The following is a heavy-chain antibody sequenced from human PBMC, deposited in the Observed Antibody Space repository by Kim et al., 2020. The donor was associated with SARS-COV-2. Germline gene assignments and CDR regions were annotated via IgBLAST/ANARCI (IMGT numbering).Heavy chain of an antibody. J-gene: IGHJ5*02. Sequence: GGSLRLSCVASGFTFSSYAMSWVRQAPGKGLEWVANIKQDGSEKYYIDSVKGRITISRDNGKNLMYLQMSGLRAEDTAVYYCARDIRGTWFDPWGKGTLV. D-gene: IGHD3-16*01. CDR1: GFTFSSYA. CDR3: ARDIRGTWFDP. V-gene: IGHV3-7*01. CDR2: IKQDGSEK.